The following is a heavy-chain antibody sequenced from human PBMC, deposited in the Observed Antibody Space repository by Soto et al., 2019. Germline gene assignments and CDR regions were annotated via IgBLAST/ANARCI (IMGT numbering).Heavy chain of an antibody. CDR3: VKGYCGVSCPSYDPPKQFDS. D-gene: IGHD2-21*01. CDR1: GASISSDNYY. V-gene: IGHV4-39*02. Sequence: PSETLSLTCTVSGASISSDNYYWGWIRQPPGKGLEWIGTFYYSGNIYYNPSLRSRVTLSVDTSKNRLSLRLTPVTAADTAIYYCVKGYCGVSCPSYDPPKQFDSWGQGTLVTVSS. J-gene: IGHJ4*02. CDR2: FYYSGNI.